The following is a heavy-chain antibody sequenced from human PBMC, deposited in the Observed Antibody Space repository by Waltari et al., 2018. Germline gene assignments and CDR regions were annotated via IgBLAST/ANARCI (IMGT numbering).Heavy chain of an antibody. J-gene: IGHJ6*02. V-gene: IGHV4-34*01. CDR1: GGSFSGYY. CDR3: HYSSGSYYYYYGMDV. Sequence: QVQLQQWGAGLLKPSETLSLTCAVYGGSFSGYYWSWIRKPPGKGLEWIGEINHSGSTNYNPSLKSRVTISVDTSKNQFSLKLSSVTAADTAVYYCHYSSGSYYYYYGMDVWGQGTTVTVSS. D-gene: IGHD1-26*01. CDR2: INHSGST.